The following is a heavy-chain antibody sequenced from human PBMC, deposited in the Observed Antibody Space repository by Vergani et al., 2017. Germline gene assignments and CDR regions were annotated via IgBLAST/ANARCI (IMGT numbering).Heavy chain of an antibody. J-gene: IGHJ6*02. CDR1: GFTFSSYS. CDR3: ARDVAWYCSGGSCYSLLREDVHMDV. CDR2: ISSSSSYI. Sequence: EVQLVESGGGLVKPGGSLRLSCAASGFTFSSYSMNWVRQAPGKGLEWVSSISSSSSYIYYANSVKGRFTISIDNAKNSLYLQMNSLRAEDTDVYYCARDVAWYCSGGSCYSLLREDVHMDVWGQGTTVTVSS. V-gene: IGHV3-21*01. D-gene: IGHD2-15*01.